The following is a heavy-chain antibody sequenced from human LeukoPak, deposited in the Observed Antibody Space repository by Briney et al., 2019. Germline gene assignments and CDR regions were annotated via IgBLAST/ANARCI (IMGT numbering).Heavy chain of an antibody. CDR1: GFTFSSYS. Sequence: TGGSLRLSCAASGFTFSSYSMNWVRQAPGKGLEWVSFISTTSRYIYYADSVKGRFTVSRDNAKNSLSLQMNSLRAEDTAVYYCARGNSDYDHDYWGRGTLVTVSS. D-gene: IGHD4-11*01. J-gene: IGHJ4*02. CDR2: ISTTSRYI. CDR3: ARGNSDYDHDY. V-gene: IGHV3-21*01.